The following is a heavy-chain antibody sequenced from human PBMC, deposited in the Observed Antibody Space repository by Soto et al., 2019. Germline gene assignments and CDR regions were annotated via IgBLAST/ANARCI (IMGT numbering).Heavy chain of an antibody. D-gene: IGHD5-18*01. V-gene: IGHV3-30*02. Sequence: GGSLRLSCAASGFTFGSYGMHWVRQAPGKGLEWVANIRYDGRNEYYADSVKGRFTISRDNSKNTVYLQMNSLRDEDTAVYYCARDRIRGYSYGIFAHWGQGTLVTVSS. J-gene: IGHJ4*02. CDR1: GFTFGSYG. CDR2: IRYDGRNE. CDR3: ARDRIRGYSYGIFAH.